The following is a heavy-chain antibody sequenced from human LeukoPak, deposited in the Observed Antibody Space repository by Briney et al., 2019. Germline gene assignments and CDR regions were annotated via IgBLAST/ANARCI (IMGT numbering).Heavy chain of an antibody. D-gene: IGHD5-18*01. J-gene: IGHJ4*02. CDR2: IRYDGSNK. CDR1: GFTFSSYG. V-gene: IGHV3-30*02. Sequence: GGSLRPSCAASGFTFSSYGMHWVRQAPGKGLEWVAFIRYDGSNKYYADSVKGRFTISRDNSKNTLYLQMNSLRAEDTAVYYCARERSPDTAMVFDYWGQGTLVTVSS. CDR3: ARERSPDTAMVFDY.